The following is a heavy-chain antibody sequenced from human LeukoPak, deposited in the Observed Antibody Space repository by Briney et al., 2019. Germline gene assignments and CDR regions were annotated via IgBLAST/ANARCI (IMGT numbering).Heavy chain of an antibody. V-gene: IGHV5-51*01. CDR3: ARWGLGGYCSSTSCYSNWFDL. J-gene: IGHJ5*02. CDR1: GYSFTSYW. D-gene: IGHD2-2*01. CDR2: IYPGDSDT. Sequence: GASLQISCKGSGYSFTSYWIGWVRQLPGKGLEWMGIIYPGDSDTRYSPSFQGQVTISADKSISTAYLQWSSLKASDTAMYYCARWGLGGYCSSTSCYSNWFDLWGQGTLVTVSS.